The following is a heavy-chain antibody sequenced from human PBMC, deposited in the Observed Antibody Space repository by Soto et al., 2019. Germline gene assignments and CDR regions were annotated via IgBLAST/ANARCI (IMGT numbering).Heavy chain of an antibody. Sequence: ASVKVSCKASGYTFTSYGISWVRQAPGQGLEWMGWISAYNGNTNYAQKLQGRVTMTTDTSTSTAYMELRSLRDDDTAVYYCAKDVEWCSSDCPGYFDYWGQGTLVTVSS. CDR2: ISAYNGNT. V-gene: IGHV1-18*01. D-gene: IGHD2-21*01. CDR3: AKDVEWCSSDCPGYFDY. CDR1: GYTFTSYG. J-gene: IGHJ4*02.